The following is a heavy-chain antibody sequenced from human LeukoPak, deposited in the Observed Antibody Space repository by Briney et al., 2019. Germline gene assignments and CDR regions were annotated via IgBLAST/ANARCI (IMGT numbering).Heavy chain of an antibody. D-gene: IGHD3/OR15-3a*01. Sequence: GGSLRLSCAASGFTFSSYSMNWVRQAPGKGLEWVSNIRSSGSPMYYADSAKGRFTISRDNAKNSLYLQMDGLRAEDTAVYYCARDRDWSFDYWGQGTLVTVSS. J-gene: IGHJ4*02. CDR3: ARDRDWSFDY. CDR1: GFTFSSYS. V-gene: IGHV3-48*01. CDR2: IRSSGSPM.